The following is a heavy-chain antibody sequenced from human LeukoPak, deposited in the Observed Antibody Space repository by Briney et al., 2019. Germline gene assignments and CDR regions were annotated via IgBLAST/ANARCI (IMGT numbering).Heavy chain of an antibody. Sequence: GASVKVSCKASGYTFTSYDINWVRQATGQGLEWMGWMNPNSGNTGYAQKFQGRVTMTRNTSISTAYMELSSLRSEDTAVYYCARGPHGYYYYYYMDVWGKGTTVTISS. J-gene: IGHJ6*03. CDR3: ARGPHGYYYYYYMDV. CDR2: MNPNSGNT. CDR1: GYTFTSYD. V-gene: IGHV1-8*01.